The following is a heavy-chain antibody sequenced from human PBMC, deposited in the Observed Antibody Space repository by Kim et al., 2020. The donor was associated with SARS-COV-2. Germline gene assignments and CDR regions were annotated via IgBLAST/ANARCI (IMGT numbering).Heavy chain of an antibody. CDR3: ASWKIAAAGNG. D-gene: IGHD6-13*01. CDR2: T. V-gene: IGHV1-3*01. J-gene: IGHJ4*02. Sequence: TKYSQKFQGRVTITRDTSASTAYMELSSLRSEDTAVYYCASWKIAAAGNGWGQGTLVTVSS.